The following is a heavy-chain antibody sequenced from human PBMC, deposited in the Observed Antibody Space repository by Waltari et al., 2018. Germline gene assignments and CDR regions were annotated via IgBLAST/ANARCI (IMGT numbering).Heavy chain of an antibody. V-gene: IGHV4-38-2*02. CDR1: GYSISSGYY. D-gene: IGHD3-10*01. CDR2: IYHSGST. Sequence: QVQLQESGPGLVKPSETLSLTCTVSGYSISSGYYWGWIRQPPGKGLEWIGSIYHSGSTYYNPSLKSRVTISVDTSKNQFSLKLSSVTAADTAVYYCARAGYYGSGSTDYWGQGTLVTVSS. J-gene: IGHJ4*02. CDR3: ARAGYYGSGSTDY.